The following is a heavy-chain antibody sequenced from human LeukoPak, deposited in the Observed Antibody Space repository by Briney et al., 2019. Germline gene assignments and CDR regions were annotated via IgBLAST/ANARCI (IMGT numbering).Heavy chain of an antibody. V-gene: IGHV4-34*01. CDR1: GGSFSGYY. Sequence: PSETLSRTCAVYGGSFSGYYWSWIRQPPGKGLEWMGEINLSGSNNYNPSLKSRVTISVETSKNPFSLKLSPVTAADTALYYCGRARITIVGVVKASDNWGQGTLVTVSS. J-gene: IGHJ3*02. CDR3: GRARITIVGVVKASDN. D-gene: IGHD3-3*01. CDR2: INLSGSN.